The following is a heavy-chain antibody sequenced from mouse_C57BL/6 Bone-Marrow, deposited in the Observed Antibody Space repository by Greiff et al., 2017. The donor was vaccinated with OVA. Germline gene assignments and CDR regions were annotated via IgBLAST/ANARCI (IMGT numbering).Heavy chain of an antibody. V-gene: IGHV5-6*01. CDR3: ASSLQATGFAY. J-gene: IGHJ3*01. CDR1: GFTFSSYG. CDR2: ISSGGSYT. D-gene: IGHD3-2*02. Sequence: EVQRVESGGDLVKPGGSLKLSCAASGFTFSSYGMSWVRQTPDKRLEWVATISSGGSYTYYPDSVKGRFTISRDNAKNTLYLQMSSLKSEDTAMYYCASSLQATGFAYWAKGLWSLSLQ.